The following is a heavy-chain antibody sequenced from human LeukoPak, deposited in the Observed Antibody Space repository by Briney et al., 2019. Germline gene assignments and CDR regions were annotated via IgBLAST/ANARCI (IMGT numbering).Heavy chain of an antibody. D-gene: IGHD3-10*01. V-gene: IGHV3-30*09. CDR2: ISYDGSNK. CDR3: ARDPNDRRGVITGGDY. Sequence: GGSLRLSCAASGFTFISYAMHWVRQAPGKGLEWVAVISYDGSNKYYADSVKGRFAISRDNSKNTLYLQMNSLRAEDTAVYYCARDPNDRRGVITGGDYWGQGTLVTVSS. CDR1: GFTFISYA. J-gene: IGHJ4*02.